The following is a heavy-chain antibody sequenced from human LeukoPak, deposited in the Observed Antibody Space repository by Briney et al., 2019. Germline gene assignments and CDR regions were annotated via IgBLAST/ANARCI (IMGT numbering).Heavy chain of an antibody. CDR2: IDPSDSYT. Sequence: SGESLKISCKGSGYSFTSSWISWERQIHGKGLEWMWRIDPSDSYTNYSPSFQGRVTISDDKSISTAYLQWSSLKASDTAMYYCARHRGGDYGLDAFDIWGQGTMVTVSS. CDR3: ARHRGGDYGLDAFDI. D-gene: IGHD4-17*01. V-gene: IGHV5-10-1*01. J-gene: IGHJ3*02. CDR1: GYSFTSSW.